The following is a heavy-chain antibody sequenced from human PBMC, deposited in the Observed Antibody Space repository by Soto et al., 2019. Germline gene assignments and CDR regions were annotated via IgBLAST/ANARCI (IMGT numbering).Heavy chain of an antibody. Sequence: EVQLLESGGGLVQPGGSLRLSCATSGFTFSDHAMHWVRQAPGEGLEWVSGVRGDFVTTPYADSVKGRFTISRDNSKNTLYLQMNSLRAEDTAIYYCVKEGKMGVEGFDLWGQGTLVTVSS. CDR1: GFTFSDHA. D-gene: IGHD1-26*01. CDR2: VRGDFVTT. J-gene: IGHJ4*02. CDR3: VKEGKMGVEGFDL. V-gene: IGHV3-23*01.